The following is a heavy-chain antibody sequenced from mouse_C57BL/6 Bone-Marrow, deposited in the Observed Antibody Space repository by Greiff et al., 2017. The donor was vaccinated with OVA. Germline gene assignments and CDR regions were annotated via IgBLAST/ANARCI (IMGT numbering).Heavy chain of an antibody. Sequence: QVQLQQPGAELARPGASVKLSCKASGYTFTSYGISWVKQRPGQGLEWIGELYPRNGNPYYNEKFKGKDTLTADKSSSTAYMELRSLTSEDSAGYYCARWGTESAGFDVWGKGTTLTVSS. CDR2: LYPRNGNP. CDR1: GYTFTSYG. V-gene: IGHV1-81*01. J-gene: IGHJ2*01. D-gene: IGHD3-3*01. CDR3: ARWGTESAGFDV.